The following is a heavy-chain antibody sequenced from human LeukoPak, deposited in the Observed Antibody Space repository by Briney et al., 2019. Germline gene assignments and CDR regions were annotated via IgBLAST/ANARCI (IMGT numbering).Heavy chain of an antibody. D-gene: IGHD6-13*01. V-gene: IGHV3-48*02. CDR1: GFTFSHSW. CDR2: ISSSSSTI. CDR3: AREGSSSWQYYYYGMDV. Sequence: PGGSLRLSCVASGFTFSHSWMTWVRQAPGKGLEWVSYISSSSSTIYYADSVKGRFTISRDNAKNSLYLQMNSLRDEDTAVYYCAREGSSSWQYYYYGMDVWGQGTTVTVSS. J-gene: IGHJ6*02.